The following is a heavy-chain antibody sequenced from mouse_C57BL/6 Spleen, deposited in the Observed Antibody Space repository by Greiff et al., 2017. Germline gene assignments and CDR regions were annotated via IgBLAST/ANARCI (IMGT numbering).Heavy chain of an antibody. V-gene: IGHV1-18*01. Sequence: EVKLMESGPELVKPGASVKIPCKASGYTFTDYNMDWVKQSHGKSLEWIGDINPNNGGTIYNQKFKGKATLTVDKSSSTAYMELRSLTSEDTAVYYCARRGIKGLFDYWGQGTTLTVSS. J-gene: IGHJ2*01. CDR1: GYTFTDYN. CDR3: ARRGIKGLFDY. D-gene: IGHD2-4*01. CDR2: INPNNGGT.